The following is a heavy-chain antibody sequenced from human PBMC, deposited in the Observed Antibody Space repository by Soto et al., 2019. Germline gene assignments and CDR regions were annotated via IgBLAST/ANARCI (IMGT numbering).Heavy chain of an antibody. J-gene: IGHJ6*02. V-gene: IGHV3-30*18. CDR1: GFTFSSYG. CDR3: SKDNNWNVGDSYYYSMDV. D-gene: IGHD1-20*01. Sequence: GGSLRLSCAASGFTFSSYGMHWVRQAPGKGLEWVAVISYDGSNKYYADSVKGRFTISRNNSKNTLYLQMNSMRAEDKAVYYCSKDNNWNVGDSYYYSMDVWGQGTTVTVSS. CDR2: ISYDGSNK.